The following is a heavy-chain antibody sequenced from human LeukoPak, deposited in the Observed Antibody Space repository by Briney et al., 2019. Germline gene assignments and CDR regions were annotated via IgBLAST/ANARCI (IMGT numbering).Heavy chain of an antibody. CDR1: GGSISSGSYY. J-gene: IGHJ4*02. CDR3: ASSYYGSGSYVY. D-gene: IGHD3-10*01. Sequence: SETLSLTCTVSGGSISSGSYYWSWIRQPAGKGLEWIGRIYTSGSTNYNPSLKSRVTISVDTSKNQFSLKLGSVTAADTAVYYCASSYYGSGSYVYWGQGTLVTVSS. CDR2: IYTSGST. V-gene: IGHV4-61*02.